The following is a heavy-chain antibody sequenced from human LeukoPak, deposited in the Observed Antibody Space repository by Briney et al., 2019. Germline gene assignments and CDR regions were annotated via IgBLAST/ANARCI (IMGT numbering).Heavy chain of an antibody. J-gene: IGHJ4*02. Sequence: SETLPLTCTVSGGSISSSSYYWGWIRQPPGKGLEWIGSIYYSGSTYYNPSLKSRVTISVDTSKNQFSLKLSSVTAADTAVYYCATGLLTAIAGNFDYWGQGTLVTVSS. CDR3: ATGLLTAIAGNFDY. V-gene: IGHV4-39*01. CDR1: GGSISSSSYY. CDR2: IYYSGST. D-gene: IGHD2-21*02.